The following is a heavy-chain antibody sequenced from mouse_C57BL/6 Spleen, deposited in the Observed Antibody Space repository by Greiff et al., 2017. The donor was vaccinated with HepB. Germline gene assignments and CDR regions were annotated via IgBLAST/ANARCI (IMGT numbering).Heavy chain of an antibody. Sequence: VKLMESGAELVRPGASVTLSCKASGYTFTDYELHWVKQTPVHGMEWIGAIDPETGCTAYNQKFKGKAILTADKSSSTAYMELRSLTSEDSAVYYCTRMDYFDYWGQGTTLTVSS. V-gene: IGHV1-15*01. CDR1: GYTFTDYE. CDR2: IDPETGCT. CDR3: TRMDYFDY. J-gene: IGHJ2*01.